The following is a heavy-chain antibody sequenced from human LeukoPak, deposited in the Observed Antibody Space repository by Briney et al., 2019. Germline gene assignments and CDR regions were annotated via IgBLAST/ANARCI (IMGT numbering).Heavy chain of an antibody. D-gene: IGHD3-16*01. CDR2: ISSSSSYI. V-gene: IGHV3-21*01. J-gene: IGHJ4*02. CDR3: ARVGLDF. CDR1: GFTFSSYS. Sequence: GGSLRLSCAASGFTFSSYSMNWVRQAPGKGLEWVSSISSSSSYIYYADSVKGRFTISRDNSNSTLYLQMNSLKAEDTAVYYCARVGLDFWGQGTLITVSS.